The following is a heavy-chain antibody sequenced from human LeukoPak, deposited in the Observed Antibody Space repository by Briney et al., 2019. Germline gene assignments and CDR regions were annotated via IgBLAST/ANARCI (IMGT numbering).Heavy chain of an antibody. CDR2: IKHRGRS. CDR1: GSSISSDYY. V-gene: IGHV4-38-2*02. J-gene: IGHJ4*02. Sequence: SETLSLTCSVSGSSISSDYYWGWVRQPPGKGLEWIGSIKHRGRSYYNPSLKSRVTISVDTSKNQFSLQLSFVTAADTAVYYCVRVVGATSIDYWGQGILVTVSS. D-gene: IGHD2-15*01. CDR3: VRVVGATSIDY.